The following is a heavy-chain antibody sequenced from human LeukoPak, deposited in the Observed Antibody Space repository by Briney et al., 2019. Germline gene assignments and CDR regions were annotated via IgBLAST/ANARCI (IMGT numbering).Heavy chain of an antibody. Sequence: SSETLSLTCAVSGGSISSGGYSWSWIRQPPGKGLEWIGYIYHSGSTYYNPSLKSRVTISVDRSKNQFSLKLSSVTAADTAVYYCARGHYYDSSGYYCDYWGQGTLVTVSS. CDR1: GGSISSGGYS. CDR3: ARGHYYDSSGYYCDY. V-gene: IGHV4-30-2*01. CDR2: IYHSGST. D-gene: IGHD3-22*01. J-gene: IGHJ4*02.